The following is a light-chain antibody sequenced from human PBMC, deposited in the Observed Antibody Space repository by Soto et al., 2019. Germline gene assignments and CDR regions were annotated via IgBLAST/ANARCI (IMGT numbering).Light chain of an antibody. CDR1: SSNIGNNY. CDR3: GTWDSSLSAVV. Sequence: QSVLTQPPSVSAAPGQKVTISCSGSSSNIGNNYVSWYQQLPGTAPKLLIYDNNKRPSGIPDRFSGSKSGTSATLGNTGLQTGDEADYYCGTWDSSLSAVVFGGGPKLTVL. CDR2: DNN. J-gene: IGLJ2*01. V-gene: IGLV1-51*01.